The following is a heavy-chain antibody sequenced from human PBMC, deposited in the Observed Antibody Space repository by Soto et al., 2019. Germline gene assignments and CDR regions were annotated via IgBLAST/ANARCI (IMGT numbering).Heavy chain of an antibody. CDR2: IYYSGST. CDR3: ARHSGRDDTPFDF. V-gene: IGHV4-39*01. J-gene: IGHJ4*02. CDR1: GGSISSNRYY. D-gene: IGHD1-1*01. Sequence: QRQLQVSGPGLVKPSETLSLTSSVSGGSISSNRYYWGWIHQPPGKGLEWIGSIYYSGSTNYNPSLKSRVTISVDTSKNQFSLKLSSVTATDTAVYYCARHSGRDDTPFDFWGQGTLVTVSS.